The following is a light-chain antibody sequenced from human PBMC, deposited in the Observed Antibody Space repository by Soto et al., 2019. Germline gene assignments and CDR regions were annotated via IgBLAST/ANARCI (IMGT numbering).Light chain of an antibody. J-gene: IGKJ1*01. CDR2: WAP. CDR1: QSVLYSSNNKNY. V-gene: IGKV4-1*01. CDR3: QQYYSAPRT. Sequence: DIVMTQSPDSLAVSLGERATINCKSSQSVLYSSNNKNYLAWYQQKPGQAPKLLIYWAPTRESGVPDRFSGSGSVTDFTLTISSLQAEDVAVYYCQQYYSAPRTFGHGTKVDIK.